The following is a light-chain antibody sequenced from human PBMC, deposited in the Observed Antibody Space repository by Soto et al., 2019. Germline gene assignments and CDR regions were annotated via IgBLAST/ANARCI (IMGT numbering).Light chain of an antibody. J-gene: IGLJ2*01. CDR3: SSYTSNNAAVV. CDR2: DVS. Sequence: QSVLTQPASVSGSPGESITITCTGTSSDVGGYNYVSWYQQHPGKAPKLMIFDVSNRPSGVSNRFSGSKSGNTASLTISGLQAEDEADYYCSSYTSNNAAVVFGGGTKVTVL. CDR1: SSDVGGYNY. V-gene: IGLV2-14*03.